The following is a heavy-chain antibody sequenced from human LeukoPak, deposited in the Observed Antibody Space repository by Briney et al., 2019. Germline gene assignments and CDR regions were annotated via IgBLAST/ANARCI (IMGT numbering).Heavy chain of an antibody. CDR2: INHSGST. CDR3: ARIKPGYCSSTSCPNFDY. J-gene: IGHJ4*02. V-gene: IGHV4-34*01. CDR1: GGSFSGYY. Sequence: SETLSLTCAVYGGSFSGYYWSWIRQPPGKGLEWIGEINHSGSTNYNPSLKSRVTISVDTSKDQFSLKLSSVTAADTAVYYCARIKPGYCSSTSCPNFDYWGQGTLVTVSS. D-gene: IGHD2-2*01.